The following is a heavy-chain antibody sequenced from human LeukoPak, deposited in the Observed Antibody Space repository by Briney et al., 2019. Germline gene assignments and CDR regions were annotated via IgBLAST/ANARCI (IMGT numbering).Heavy chain of an antibody. CDR3: ARGQVTGDSELFDY. CDR1: GFTVSSNY. V-gene: IGHV3-53*01. CDR2: IYSGGST. Sequence: PGGSLRLSCAASGFTVSSNYMSWVRQAPGKGLEWVSVIYSGGSTYYADSVKGRFTISRDNSKNTLYLQMNSLRAEDTAVYYCARGQVTGDSELFDYWGQGTLVTVFS. D-gene: IGHD7-27*01. J-gene: IGHJ4*02.